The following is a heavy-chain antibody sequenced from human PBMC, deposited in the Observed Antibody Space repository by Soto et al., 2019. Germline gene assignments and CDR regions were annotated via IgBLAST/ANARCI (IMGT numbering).Heavy chain of an antibody. CDR3: ARDFGSLGATIDY. CDR2: ISYDGSNN. CDR1: GFPFSSYA. D-gene: IGHD1-26*01. J-gene: IGHJ4*02. Sequence: TGGSLRLSCAASGFPFSSYAMHWVRQAPGKGLEWVAVISYDGSNNYYADSVKGRFTISRDNSKNTLYLQMNSLRAEDTAVYYCARDFGSLGATIDYWGQGTLVTVSS. V-gene: IGHV3-30-3*01.